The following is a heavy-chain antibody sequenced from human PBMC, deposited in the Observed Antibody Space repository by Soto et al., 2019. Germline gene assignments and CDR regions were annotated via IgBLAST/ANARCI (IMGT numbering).Heavy chain of an antibody. CDR1: GGSISSDGYY. V-gene: IGHV4-31*03. J-gene: IGHJ4*02. Sequence: SETLSLTCTVSGGSISSDGYYWSWIRQHPGKGLEWIGYINYSGTTYYNPSLKSRVTISVDTSKNQFSLKLSSVTAADTAVYYCARYCSGSICYKYFDYWGQGTQVTVSS. CDR3: ARYCSGSICYKYFDY. D-gene: IGHD2-15*01. CDR2: INYSGTT.